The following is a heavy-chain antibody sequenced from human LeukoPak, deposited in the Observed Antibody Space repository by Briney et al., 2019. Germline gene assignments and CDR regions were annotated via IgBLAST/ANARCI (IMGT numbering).Heavy chain of an antibody. CDR3: ARDRVTGYYDSSGYLFF. CDR2: ISSSGGTI. J-gene: IGHJ4*02. V-gene: IGHV3-11*01. Sequence: PGGSLRLSCAASGFTFSDYYMSWIRQAPGKGLEWVSYISSSGGTIYYADSVKGRFTISRDNAKNSLYLQMNSLRAEDTAVYYCARDRVTGYYDSSGYLFFWGQGTLVTVSS. D-gene: IGHD3-22*01. CDR1: GFTFSDYY.